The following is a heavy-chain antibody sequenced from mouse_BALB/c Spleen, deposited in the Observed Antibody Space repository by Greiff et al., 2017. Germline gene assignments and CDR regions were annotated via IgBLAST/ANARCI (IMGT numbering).Heavy chain of an antibody. V-gene: IGHV5-12-2*01. D-gene: IGHD2-3*01. CDR1: GFTFSSYT. J-gene: IGHJ3*01. CDR2: ISNGGGST. CDR3: AIYDGYSSWFAY. Sequence: DVKLVESGGGLVQPGGSLKLSCAASGFTFSSYTMSWVRQTPEKRLEWVAYISNGGGSTYYPDTVKGRFTISRDNAKDTLYLQMNSLQTDDTAMYYCAIYDGYSSWFAYWGQGTLVTVYA.